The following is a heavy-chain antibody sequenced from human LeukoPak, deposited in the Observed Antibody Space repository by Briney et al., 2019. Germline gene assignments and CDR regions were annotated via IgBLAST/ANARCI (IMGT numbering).Heavy chain of an antibody. CDR2: IYTGGTT. V-gene: IGHV3-53*01. CDR3: ARGITGSNNWFDP. Sequence: GGSLRLSCAASVFTVSSTYMSWLRQAPGKGLEWVSLIYTGGTTYYADSVKGRFTISRDNSENTLYLQMNSLRAEDTAVYYCARGITGSNNWFDPWGQGTLVTVSS. CDR1: VFTVSSTY. J-gene: IGHJ5*02. D-gene: IGHD1-20*01.